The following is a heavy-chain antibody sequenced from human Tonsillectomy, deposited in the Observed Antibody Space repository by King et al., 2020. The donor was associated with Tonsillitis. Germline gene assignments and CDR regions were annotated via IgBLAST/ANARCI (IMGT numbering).Heavy chain of an antibody. CDR1: GFTFNNYD. J-gene: IGHJ4*02. CDR2: ISSTSIYI. V-gene: IGHV3-21*01. Sequence: VQLVESGGGLVEPGGSLRLSCAASGFTFNNYDMNWVRQAPGKGLEWVSSISSTSIYIYYAGSVKGRFTISRDNAKNSLYLQMNSLRAEDTAVYYCARVPGMIRGGKFDYWGQGTLVTVSS. CDR3: ARVPGMIRGGKFDY. D-gene: IGHD3-10*01.